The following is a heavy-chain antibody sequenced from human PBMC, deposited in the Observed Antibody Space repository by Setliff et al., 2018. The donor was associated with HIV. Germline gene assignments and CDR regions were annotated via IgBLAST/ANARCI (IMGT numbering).Heavy chain of an antibody. CDR1: GYTFTNFG. V-gene: IGHV1-18*01. D-gene: IGHD6-13*01. CDR2: ISVYNGKI. Sequence: ASVKVSCKASGYTFTNFGISWVRQAPGQGLEWMGWISVYNGKIDYAQKFQGRVTMATETSTSTAHMELRSLRSDDTAVYYCARDYGSSPYAVFDSWGQGTLVTVSS. J-gene: IGHJ4*02. CDR3: ARDYGSSPYAVFDS.